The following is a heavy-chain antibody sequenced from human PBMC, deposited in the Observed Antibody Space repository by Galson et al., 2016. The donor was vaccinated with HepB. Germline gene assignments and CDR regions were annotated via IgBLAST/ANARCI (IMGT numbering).Heavy chain of an antibody. CDR2: IWSDGSNK. V-gene: IGHV3-33*01. J-gene: IGHJ4*02. CDR1: GFTFNSFG. CDR3: AREAPIAAPGANDC. D-gene: IGHD6-13*01. Sequence: SLRLSCAASGFTFNSFGMHWVRQAPGKGLEWVAVIWSDGSNKYYGDSVRGRFTISGDNSKNTLYLQMNSLRAEDTAIYYCAREAPIAAPGANDCWGQGTQVTVSS.